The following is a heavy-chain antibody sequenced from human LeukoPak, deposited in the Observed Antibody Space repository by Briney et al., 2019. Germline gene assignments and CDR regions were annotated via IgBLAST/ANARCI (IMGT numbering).Heavy chain of an antibody. V-gene: IGHV3-21*01. CDR2: ISSSSSYI. J-gene: IGHJ4*02. D-gene: IGHD4-17*01. Sequence: PGGSLRLSCAASGFTFSSYSMNWVRQAPGKGLEWVSSISSSSSYIYYADSVKGRFTISRDNAKNSLYLQMNSLRAEDTAVYYCARVGAYTVTTDYWGQGTLVTVSS. CDR1: GFTFSSYS. CDR3: ARVGAYTVTTDY.